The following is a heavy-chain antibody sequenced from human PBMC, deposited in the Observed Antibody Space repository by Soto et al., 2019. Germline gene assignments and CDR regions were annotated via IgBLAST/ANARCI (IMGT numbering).Heavy chain of an antibody. CDR3: ARWSFLDH. CDR1: GFSFSSFV. CDR2: LSGSDGKT. V-gene: IGHV3-23*01. Sequence: EVQLLESGGRLVQTGGSLRLSCATSGFSFSSFVIRWVRQAPGKGLEWVSSLSGSDGKTYYADSVKGRFSMSTDTSKSTLYLEMNSLLAEDTAVYYCARWSFLDHWGQGTRVTVS. J-gene: IGHJ4*02. D-gene: IGHD1-26*01.